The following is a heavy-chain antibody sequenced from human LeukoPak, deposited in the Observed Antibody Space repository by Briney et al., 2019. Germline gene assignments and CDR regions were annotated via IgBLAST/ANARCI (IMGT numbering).Heavy chain of an antibody. CDR2: VWYDGSNK. V-gene: IGHV3-33*01. J-gene: IGHJ4*02. CDR1: GVAFDSHG. CDR3: ARARNNYDSSGFSALDY. Sequence: PGRSLRLSCAASGVAFDSHGMHWVRQAPGKGLEWVAVVWYDGSNKDYADSVKGRFTISRDNSKNTLYLQMNSLRAEDTAVYYCARARNNYDSSGFSALDYWGQGTLVTVSS. D-gene: IGHD3-22*01.